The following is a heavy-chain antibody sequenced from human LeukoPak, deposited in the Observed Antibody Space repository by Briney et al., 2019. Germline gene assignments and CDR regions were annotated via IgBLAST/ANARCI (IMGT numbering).Heavy chain of an antibody. J-gene: IGHJ3*02. D-gene: IGHD6-19*01. Sequence: SETLSLTCAVYGGSFSGYYWSWIRQPPGKGLEWIGEINHSGSTNYNPSLKSRVTISVDTSKNQFSLKLSSVTAADTAVYYCARNGWVAARTLGAFDIWGQGTMVTVS. CDR3: ARNGWVAARTLGAFDI. V-gene: IGHV4-34*01. CDR1: GGSFSGYY. CDR2: INHSGST.